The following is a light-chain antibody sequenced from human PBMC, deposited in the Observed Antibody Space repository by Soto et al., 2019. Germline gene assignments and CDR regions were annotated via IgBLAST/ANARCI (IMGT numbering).Light chain of an antibody. CDR1: QSVSSN. CDR2: GAS. V-gene: IGKV3-15*01. Sequence: EIVMTQSPATLSVSPGERATLSCRASQSVSSNLAWYQQKPGQAPRLLIYGASTRATGIPARFSGSGSGTECTLTISSLQSEDFAVYYCQHYNNWPPWTFGQGTQVESK. J-gene: IGKJ1*01. CDR3: QHYNNWPPWT.